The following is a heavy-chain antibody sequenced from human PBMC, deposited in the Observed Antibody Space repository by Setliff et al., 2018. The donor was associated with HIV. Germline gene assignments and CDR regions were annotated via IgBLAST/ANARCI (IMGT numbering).Heavy chain of an antibody. D-gene: IGHD2-15*01. CDR2: ISGNGGNI. Sequence: GGSLRLSCEVSGFSLINYGINWVRQAPGKGLEWVSVISGNGGNIYYADSVKGRFTISRDNSKNTLYLQMNSLRAEDTAVYYCARDRVPAATRVFRYWGQGTLVTVSS. CDR1: GFSLINYG. CDR3: ARDRVPAATRVFRY. J-gene: IGHJ4*02. V-gene: IGHV3-23*01.